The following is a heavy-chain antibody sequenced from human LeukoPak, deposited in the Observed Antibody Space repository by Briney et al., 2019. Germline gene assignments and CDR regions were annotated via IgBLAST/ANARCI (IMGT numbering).Heavy chain of an antibody. CDR3: ARGRKYSYGTYYYGLDV. D-gene: IGHD5-18*01. J-gene: IGHJ6*02. CDR1: GFTFSTYA. V-gene: IGHV3-30-3*01. CDR2: ILYDGNNK. Sequence: GGSLRLSCVASGFTFSTYAMHWVRQAPGKGLEWVAVILYDGNNKYYADSVKGRFTISRDNSKNTLYLQMNSLRAEDTAVYYCARGRKYSYGTYYYGLDVWGQGTTVTVCS.